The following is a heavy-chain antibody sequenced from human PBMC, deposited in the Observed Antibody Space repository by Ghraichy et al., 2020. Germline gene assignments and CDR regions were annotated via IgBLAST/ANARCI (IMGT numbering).Heavy chain of an antibody. CDR2: IYYSGST. Sequence: SLNISCTVSGGSISSGGYYWSWIRQHPGKGLEWIGYIYYSGSTYYNPSLKSRVTISVDTSKNQFSLKLSSVTAADTAVYYCAIDDSKNYYGMDVWGQGTTVTVSS. D-gene: IGHD3-22*01. CDR1: GGSISSGGYY. CDR3: AIDDSKNYYGMDV. V-gene: IGHV4-31*03. J-gene: IGHJ6*02.